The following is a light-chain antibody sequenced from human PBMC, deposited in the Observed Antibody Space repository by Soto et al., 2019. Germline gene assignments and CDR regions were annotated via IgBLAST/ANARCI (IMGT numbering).Light chain of an antibody. J-gene: IGKJ4*01. CDR3: QQYNSSPLT. Sequence: DIQMTQSPSTLSASVGDRVTITCRASQSISTWLAWFQQKPGKAPNLLIYKSSSLESGVPSRFSGSGSGTEFTLTISTLQPDEFATYYFQQYNSSPLTFGGGTKVEIK. CDR2: KSS. V-gene: IGKV1-5*03. CDR1: QSISTW.